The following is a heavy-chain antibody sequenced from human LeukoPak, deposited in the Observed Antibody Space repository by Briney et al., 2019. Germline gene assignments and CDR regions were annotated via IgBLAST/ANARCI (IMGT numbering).Heavy chain of an antibody. Sequence: ASVKVSCKASGYTFTSYGISWVRQAPGQGLEWMGWISAYNGNTNYAQKLQGRVTMTTDTSTSTAYMELRSLRSDDTAVYYCARAAGGSGYERHYYYYYMDVWGKGTTVTISS. CDR3: ARAAGGSGYERHYYYYYMDV. CDR1: GYTFTSYG. D-gene: IGHD5-12*01. CDR2: ISAYNGNT. V-gene: IGHV1-18*01. J-gene: IGHJ6*03.